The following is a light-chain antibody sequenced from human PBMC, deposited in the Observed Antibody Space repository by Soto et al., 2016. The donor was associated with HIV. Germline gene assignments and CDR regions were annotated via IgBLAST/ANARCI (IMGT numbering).Light chain of an antibody. J-gene: IGKJ2*01. CDR3: MQGTHWPPYT. Sequence: VVMTQSPLPLPVTPGQPASISCRSSQSLVHSDGSTYLNWLQQRPGQSPRRLIYQVSNRDSGVPDRFSGSGSGTVFTLKISRVEAEDVGVYYCMQGTHWPPYTFGQGTKLEIK. V-gene: IGKV2-30*02. CDR1: QSLVHSDGSTY. CDR2: QVS.